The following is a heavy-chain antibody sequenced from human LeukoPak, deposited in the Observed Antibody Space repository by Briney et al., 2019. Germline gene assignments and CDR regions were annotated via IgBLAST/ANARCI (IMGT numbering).Heavy chain of an antibody. V-gene: IGHV3-49*03. D-gene: IGHD4-17*01. CDR3: ARHGEGFDY. J-gene: IGHJ4*02. Sequence: GGSRRLSCTGSGFTFGDYAMSWFRQAPGKGLEWVGFIRSKTYGGTTEYAASVKGRFTISRDNAKNSLYLQMNSLRAEDTAVYYCARHGEGFDYWGQGTLVTVSS. CDR1: GFTFGDYA. CDR2: IRSKTYGGTT.